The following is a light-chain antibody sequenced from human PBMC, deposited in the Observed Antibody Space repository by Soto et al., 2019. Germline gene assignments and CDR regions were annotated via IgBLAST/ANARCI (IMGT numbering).Light chain of an antibody. J-gene: IGKJ5*01. CDR1: QSVSSSY. V-gene: IGKV3-20*01. CDR2: GAS. CDR3: QQYGSSPKA. Sequence: EIVVTQSPGTLSLSPGERATLSCRASQSVSSSYLAWYQQKPGQAPRLLIYGASSRATGIPYRFSGSGSGTDFTLTISRLEPEDFAVYYCQQYGSSPKAFGQGTRLEIK.